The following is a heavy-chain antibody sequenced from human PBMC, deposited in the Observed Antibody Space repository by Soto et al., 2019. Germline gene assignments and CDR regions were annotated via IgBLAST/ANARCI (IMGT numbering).Heavy chain of an antibody. CDR3: ARGAPPEPD. V-gene: IGHV1-18*01. D-gene: IGHD2-2*01. J-gene: IGHJ4*02. Sequence: QVQLVQSGAEVKKPGASVTVSCKASGYTFTTYHISWVRQAPGPGHEWMGWSSAYNGNTTYAQKHQGRVTMTTDTSSSTASMAAMSLRADETAMYYCARGAPPEPDWGQGTLVTVSS. CDR1: GYTFTTYH. CDR2: SSAYNGNT.